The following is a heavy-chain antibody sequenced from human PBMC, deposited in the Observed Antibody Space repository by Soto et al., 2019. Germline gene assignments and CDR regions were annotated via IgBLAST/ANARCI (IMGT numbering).Heavy chain of an antibody. D-gene: IGHD6-19*01. Sequence: ASVKISCKASGGTFSSYAISWVRQAPGQGLEWMGGIIPIFGTANYAQKFQGRVTITADESTSTAYMELSSLRSEDTAVYYCASEIAVAGTSIYYYGMDVWGQGTTVTVSS. CDR3: ASEIAVAGTSIYYYGMDV. CDR1: GGTFSSYA. J-gene: IGHJ6*02. CDR2: IIPIFGTA. V-gene: IGHV1-69*13.